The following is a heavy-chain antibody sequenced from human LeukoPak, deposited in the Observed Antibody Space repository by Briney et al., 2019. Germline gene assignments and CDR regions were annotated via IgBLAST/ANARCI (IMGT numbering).Heavy chain of an antibody. V-gene: IGHV1-18*01. CDR1: GYTFTSYG. J-gene: IGHJ6*03. D-gene: IGHD6-19*01. Sequence: GASVKVSCKASGYTFTSYGISWVRQAPGQGLEWMGWISAYNGNTNYAQKLQGRVTMTTDTSTSTAYMELRSLRSDDTAVYYCARGAPAVAGTPSRYYYYYMDVWGKGTTVTVSS. CDR2: ISAYNGNT. CDR3: ARGAPAVAGTPSRYYYYYMDV.